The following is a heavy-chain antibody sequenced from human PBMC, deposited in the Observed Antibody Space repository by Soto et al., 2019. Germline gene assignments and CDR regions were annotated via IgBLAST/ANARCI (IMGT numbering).Heavy chain of an antibody. D-gene: IGHD6-19*01. V-gene: IGHV3-23*01. J-gene: IGHJ4*02. Sequence: EVQLLESGGGLVQPGGSLRLSCAASGFTFSSYAMSWVRQAPGKGLEWGSAISGSGGSTYYADSVKGRFTISRDNSKNTLYLQMNSLRAEDTAVYYCAKDPRAAVAAPSSYFDYWGQGTLVTVSS. CDR1: GFTFSSYA. CDR2: ISGSGGST. CDR3: AKDPRAAVAAPSSYFDY.